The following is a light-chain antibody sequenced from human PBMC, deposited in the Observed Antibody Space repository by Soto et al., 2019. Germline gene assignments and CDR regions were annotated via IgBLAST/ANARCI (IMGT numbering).Light chain of an antibody. J-gene: IGKJ1*01. CDR3: QQYGSSGT. CDR1: QSVSSSY. Sequence: EIVLTQSPVTLSLSPVERATLSCMASQSVSSSYLAWYQQKPGQAPRLLIYGASNRATGIPDRFSGSGSGTDFTLTISRLEPEDFAVYYCQQYGSSGTFGQGTKVDIK. V-gene: IGKV3-20*01. CDR2: GAS.